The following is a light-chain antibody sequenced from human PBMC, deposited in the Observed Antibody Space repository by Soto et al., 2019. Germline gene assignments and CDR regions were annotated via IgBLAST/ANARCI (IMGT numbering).Light chain of an antibody. CDR1: SSNIGNND. V-gene: IGLV1-51*01. J-gene: IGLJ3*02. Sequence: QSVLTQPPSVSAAPGQRITISCSGSSSNIGNNDVAWYQQFPGTAPKLLIYGSDKRLSGISDRFSGFKSGTSATLGITGLQTGDEADYYCATWDNGLSEVLFGGGTKVTVL. CDR2: GSD. CDR3: ATWDNGLSEVL.